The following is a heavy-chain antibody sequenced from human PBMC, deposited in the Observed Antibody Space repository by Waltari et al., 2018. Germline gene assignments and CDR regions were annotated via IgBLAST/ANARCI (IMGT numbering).Heavy chain of an antibody. J-gene: IGHJ5*02. V-gene: IGHV4-39*07. CDR1: GGSISSSSYY. Sequence: QLQLQESGPGLVKPSETLSLTCTVSGGSISSSSYYWGWIRQPPGKGLEWIGSIHYRWSTYYNPSLKSRVTISVDTSKNQFSLKLSSVTAADTAVYYCARDRSSSSVGWFDPWGQGTLVTVSS. CDR2: IHYRWST. CDR3: ARDRSSSSVGWFDP. D-gene: IGHD6-13*01.